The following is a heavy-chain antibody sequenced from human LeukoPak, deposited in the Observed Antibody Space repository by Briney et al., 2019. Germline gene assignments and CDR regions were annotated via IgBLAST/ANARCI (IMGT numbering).Heavy chain of an antibody. D-gene: IGHD6-19*01. CDR3: ARDQGLRQWLTGDDAFDM. J-gene: IGHJ3*02. Sequence: GASVKVSCKASGGTFSSYAISWVRQAPGQGLEWMGWISAYNGNTNYPQKLQGRVTMTTDTSTSTAYMELRSLRSDDTAVYYCARDQGLRQWLTGDDAFDMWGQGTMVTVSS. V-gene: IGHV1-18*01. CDR1: GGTFSSYA. CDR2: ISAYNGNT.